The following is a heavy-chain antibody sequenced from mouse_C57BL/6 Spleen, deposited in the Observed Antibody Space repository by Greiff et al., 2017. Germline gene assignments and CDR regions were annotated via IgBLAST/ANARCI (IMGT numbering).Heavy chain of an antibody. CDR3: TDDGSSPAWFAY. CDR2: IRLQSDNYAT. J-gene: IGHJ3*01. D-gene: IGHD1-1*01. Sequence: EVQLVESGGGLVQPGGSMQLSCFASGFTFSNYWMNWVRQSPEKGLESVAQIRLQSDNYATHYAESVKGRFTISRDDSKSSVYLQMNNLRAEDTGIYYCTDDGSSPAWFAYWGQGTLVTVTA. V-gene: IGHV6-3*01. CDR1: GFTFSNYW.